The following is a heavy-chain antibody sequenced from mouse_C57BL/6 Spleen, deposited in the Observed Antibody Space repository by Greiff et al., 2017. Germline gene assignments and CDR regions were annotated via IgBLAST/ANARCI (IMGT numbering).Heavy chain of an antibody. Sequence: QVQLQQSGPELVKPGASVKISCKASGYAFSSSWMNWVQQRPGKGLEWIGRIYPGDGDTNYNGKFKGKATLTADKSSSTAYMQLSSLTSEDSAVYFCARWLRDAMDYWGQGTSVTVSS. J-gene: IGHJ4*01. CDR3: ARWLRDAMDY. CDR1: GYAFSSSW. D-gene: IGHD2-2*01. V-gene: IGHV1-82*01. CDR2: IYPGDGDT.